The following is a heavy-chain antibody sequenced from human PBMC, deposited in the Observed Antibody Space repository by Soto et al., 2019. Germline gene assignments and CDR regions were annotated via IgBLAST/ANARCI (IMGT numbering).Heavy chain of an antibody. D-gene: IGHD2-15*01. CDR3: ASADNRRETVPYYYYYMDV. CDR2: ISAYNGNT. V-gene: IGHV1-18*01. CDR1: GYTFTSYG. J-gene: IGHJ6*03. Sequence: ASVKVSCKASGYTFTSYGISWVRQAPGQGLEWMGWISAYNGNTNYAQKLQGRVTMTTDTSTSTAYMELRSLRSDDTAVYYCASADNRRETVPYYYYYMDVWGKGTTVTVSS.